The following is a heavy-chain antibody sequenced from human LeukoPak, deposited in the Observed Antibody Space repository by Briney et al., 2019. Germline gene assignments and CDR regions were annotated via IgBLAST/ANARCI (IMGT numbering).Heavy chain of an antibody. CDR3: ARDDYGGRGEFDY. D-gene: IGHD4-23*01. Sequence: GGSLRLSCAASGFTFSSYGMHWVRQAPGKGLEWVAFIRYDGSNKYYADSVKGRFTISRDNAKNTLYLQMNSLRAEDTAVYYCARDDYGGRGEFDYWGQGTLVTVSS. CDR2: IRYDGSNK. CDR1: GFTFSSYG. V-gene: IGHV3-30*02. J-gene: IGHJ4*02.